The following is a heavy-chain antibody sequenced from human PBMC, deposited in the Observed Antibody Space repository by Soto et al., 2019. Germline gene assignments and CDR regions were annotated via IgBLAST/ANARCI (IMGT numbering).Heavy chain of an antibody. CDR3: AKGGSPSYRSNYGMDV. CDR1: GFTFSSYA. J-gene: IGHJ6*02. Sequence: EVQLLESGGGLVQPGGSLRLSCAASGFTFSSYAMSWVRQAPGKGLEWVSAISGSGGSTYYADSVKGRFTISRDNSKNTLDLQMNSLRAEDTAVYYCAKGGSPSYRSNYGMDVWGQGTTVTVSS. D-gene: IGHD3-16*02. V-gene: IGHV3-23*01. CDR2: ISGSGGST.